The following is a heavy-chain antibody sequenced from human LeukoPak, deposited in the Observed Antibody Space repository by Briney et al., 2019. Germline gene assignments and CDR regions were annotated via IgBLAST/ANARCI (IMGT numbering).Heavy chain of an antibody. D-gene: IGHD3-3*01. CDR1: GGSISSSSYY. CDR3: ARVITIFGVVILMYFDY. Sequence: SETLSLTCTVSGGSISSSSYYWGWIRQPPGKGLEWIGSIYYSGSTYYNPSLKSRVTISVDTSKNQFSLKLSSVTAADTAVYYCARVITIFGVVILMYFDYWGQGTLVTVSS. V-gene: IGHV4-39*01. CDR2: IYYSGST. J-gene: IGHJ4*02.